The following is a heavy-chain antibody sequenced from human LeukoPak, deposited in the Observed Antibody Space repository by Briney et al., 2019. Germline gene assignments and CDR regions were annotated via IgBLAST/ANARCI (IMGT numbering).Heavy chain of an antibody. Sequence: GGSLRLSCAASGFTVSSNYMSWVRQAPGKGLEWASVIYSGGSTYYADSVKGRFTISRDNSKNTLYLQMNSLRAEDTAVYYCARAMYYDFWSGLDYWGQGTLVTVSS. V-gene: IGHV3-53*01. J-gene: IGHJ4*02. D-gene: IGHD3-3*01. CDR2: IYSGGST. CDR3: ARAMYYDFWSGLDY. CDR1: GFTVSSNY.